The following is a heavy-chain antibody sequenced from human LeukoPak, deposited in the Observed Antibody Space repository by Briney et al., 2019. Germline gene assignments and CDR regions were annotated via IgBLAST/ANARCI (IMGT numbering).Heavy chain of an antibody. J-gene: IGHJ4*02. CDR3: ARDPLRSSFDS. CDR1: GVTIENNH. Sequence: PAETLSLTCAVSGVTIENNHWAWLRLPAGKGLEWIGRLHVSGNTNFNPSLKSRVTISVDTSKNQFSLKMTSMTAADTAVYFCARDPLRSSFDSWGQGILVTVAS. D-gene: IGHD1-26*01. CDR2: LHVSGNT. V-gene: IGHV4-4*07.